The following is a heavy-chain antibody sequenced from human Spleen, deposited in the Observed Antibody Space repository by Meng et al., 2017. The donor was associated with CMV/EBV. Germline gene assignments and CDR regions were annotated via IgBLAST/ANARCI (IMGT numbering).Heavy chain of an antibody. J-gene: IGHJ4*02. CDR3: ARASPYYYDTNDY. CDR1: GYTCTSYS. Sequence: KASGYTCTSYSLNWVRQAPGQGLEWMGWISTYNGNTNYAQNVQGRVTLTTDTSTSTAYMELMSLTSDDTAVYFCARASPYYYDTNDYWGQGTLVTVSS. CDR2: ISTYNGNT. D-gene: IGHD3-22*01. V-gene: IGHV1-18*01.